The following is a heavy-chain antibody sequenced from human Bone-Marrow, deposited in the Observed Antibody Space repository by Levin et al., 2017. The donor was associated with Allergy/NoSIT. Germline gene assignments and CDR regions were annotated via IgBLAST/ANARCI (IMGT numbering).Heavy chain of an antibody. Sequence: SQTLSLTCAVSGGSISNYYWSWIRQTPGKGLEWIGCMYFTGSTNYHPSLKSRVTISGDTSKNQFSLKVTSVTAADTAIYYCASTMVTAALFFDYWGQGARVTVSS. CDR3: ASTMVTAALFFDY. CDR2: MYFTGST. D-gene: IGHD2-21*02. J-gene: IGHJ4*02. V-gene: IGHV4-59*01. CDR1: GGSISNYY.